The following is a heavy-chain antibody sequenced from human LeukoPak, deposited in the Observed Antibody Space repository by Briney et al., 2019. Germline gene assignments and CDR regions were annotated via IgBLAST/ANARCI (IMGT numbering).Heavy chain of an antibody. CDR2: IIPIFGTA. CDR1: GGTFSSYA. D-gene: IGHD2-2*01. Sequence: SVKVSCKASGGTFSSYAISWVRQAPGQGLEWMGGIIPIFGTANYAQKFQGRVTITADESTSTAYMELSSLRSEDTAVYYCALRDAPCSSTSCYRTPYYYMDVWGKGTTVTVS. CDR3: ALRDAPCSSTSCYRTPYYYMDV. J-gene: IGHJ6*03. V-gene: IGHV1-69*01.